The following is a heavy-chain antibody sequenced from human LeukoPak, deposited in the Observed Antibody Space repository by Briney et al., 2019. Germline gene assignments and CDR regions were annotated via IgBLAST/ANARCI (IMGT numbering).Heavy chain of an antibody. V-gene: IGHV1-2*02. CDR1: GYSLIDYH. CDR3: ARDTGPAFGGAFDL. J-gene: IGHJ4*02. CDR2: INPRKGDT. Sequence: ASVKVSCMASGYSLIDYHMHWVRQAPGQGLEWLGWINPRKGDTGYLEKFEGRVTMTRDTSISTIYMELRSLTSDDTAVYYCARDTGPAFGGAFDLWGLGTLVTVSS. D-gene: IGHD3-3*01.